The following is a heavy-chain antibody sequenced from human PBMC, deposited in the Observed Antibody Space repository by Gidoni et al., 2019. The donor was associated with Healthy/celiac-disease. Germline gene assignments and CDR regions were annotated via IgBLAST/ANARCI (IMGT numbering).Heavy chain of an antibody. D-gene: IGHD3-3*01. CDR2: IDYSGST. CDR1: GGSISSYY. V-gene: IGHV4-59*01. J-gene: IGHJ6*02. CDR3: ARGAKYYDFWSGYYLDV. Sequence: QVQLQESGPGLVRPSETLSLTYTVSGGSISSYYWSWIRQPPGKGLEWIGYIDYSGSTNYNPSLKSRVTISVDTSKNQFSLKLSSVTAADTAVYYCARGAKYYDFWSGYYLDVWGQGTTVTVSS.